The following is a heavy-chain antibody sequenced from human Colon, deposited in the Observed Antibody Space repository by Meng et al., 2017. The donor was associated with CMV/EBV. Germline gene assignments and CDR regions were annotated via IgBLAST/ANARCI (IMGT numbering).Heavy chain of an antibody. Sequence: QGELGESGGGVVQPGGSLRLSCAASGFTFSDYGMHWLRQAPGKGLEWVAFVLYDGSRKYYGDSVKGRFSISRDNSKNTLYLQMNSLRADDTAVYYCVKDQCRGWGQGTLVTVSS. CDR3: VKDQCRG. J-gene: IGHJ4*02. CDR1: GFTFSDYG. V-gene: IGHV3-30*02. CDR2: VLYDGSRK. D-gene: IGHD3-10*01.